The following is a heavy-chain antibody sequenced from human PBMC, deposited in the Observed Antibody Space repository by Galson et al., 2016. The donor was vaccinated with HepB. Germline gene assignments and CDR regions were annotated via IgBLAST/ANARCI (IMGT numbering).Heavy chain of an antibody. Sequence: VKVSCKASGYAFTDRYMHWVRHAPGKGLEWMGFLDPADGETKYAERFRGRLSINADTSIDTVFLHLSGLTSEDSALYYCATKFTDRSTFRPYFFDYWGQGTLVIVSS. J-gene: IGHJ4*02. CDR2: LDPADGET. D-gene: IGHD2/OR15-2a*01. CDR1: GYAFTDRY. V-gene: IGHV1-69-2*01. CDR3: ATKFTDRSTFRPYFFDY.